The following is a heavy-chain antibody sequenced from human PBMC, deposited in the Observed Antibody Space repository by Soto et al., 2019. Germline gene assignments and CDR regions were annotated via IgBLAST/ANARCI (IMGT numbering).Heavy chain of an antibody. V-gene: IGHV3-30-3*01. CDR2: ISYDGSNK. D-gene: IGHD3-3*01. J-gene: IGHJ4*02. CDR3: ARGHYDFWSGYYTEDY. Sequence: LRLSCAASGFTFSSYAMHWVRQAPGKGLEWVAVISYDGSNKYYADSVKGRFTISRDNSKNTLYLQMNSLRAEDTAVYYCARGHYDFWSGYYTEDYWGQGTLVTVSS. CDR1: GFTFSSYA.